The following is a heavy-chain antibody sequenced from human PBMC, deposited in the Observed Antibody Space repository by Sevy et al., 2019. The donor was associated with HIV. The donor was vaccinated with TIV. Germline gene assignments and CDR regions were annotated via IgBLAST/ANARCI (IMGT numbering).Heavy chain of an antibody. D-gene: IGHD3-10*01. J-gene: IGHJ4*02. CDR1: GFTPSTYG. CDR3: AREGQLWFVYYFDN. Sequence: GGSLRLSCAASGFTPSTYGMNWVRQAPGKGLERVALISYDGSNKYYADSVRGRFAFSRDNSKNTLYLQMNSLRPEDTAIYYCAREGQLWFVYYFDNWGQGTLVTVSS. V-gene: IGHV3-30*19. CDR2: ISYDGSNK.